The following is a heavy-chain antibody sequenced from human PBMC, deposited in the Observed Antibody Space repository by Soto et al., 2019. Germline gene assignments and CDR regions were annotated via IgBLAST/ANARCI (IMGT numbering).Heavy chain of an antibody. D-gene: IGHD3-10*01. CDR1: GGSFSGYY. J-gene: IGHJ4*02. CDR3: ARGRGMYYYGSGSYSK. CDR2: INHSGST. Sequence: PSETLSLTCAVYGGSFSGYYWSWIRQPPGKGLEWIGEINHSGSTNYNPSLKSRVTISVDTSKNQFSLKLSSVTAADTAVYYCARGRGMYYYGSGSYSKWGQGTLVTVSS. V-gene: IGHV4-34*01.